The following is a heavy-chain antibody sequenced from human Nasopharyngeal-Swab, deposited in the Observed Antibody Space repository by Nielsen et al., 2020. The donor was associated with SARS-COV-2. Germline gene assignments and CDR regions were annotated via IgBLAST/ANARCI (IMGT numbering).Heavy chain of an antibody. Sequence: GESLKISCAASGFTFSGYGMHWVRQAPGKGLEWMAVLSYDGSNKYYADSVKGRFAISRDTSKNTVDLQMNSLRPEDTALYFCARLGASILERGMDVWGQGTTVTASS. CDR3: ARLGASILERGMDV. CDR2: LSYDGSNK. CDR1: GFTFSGYG. J-gene: IGHJ6*02. V-gene: IGHV3-30*09.